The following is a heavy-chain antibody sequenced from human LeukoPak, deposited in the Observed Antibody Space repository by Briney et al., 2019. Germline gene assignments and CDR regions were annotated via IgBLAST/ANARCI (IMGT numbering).Heavy chain of an antibody. CDR2: IYYSGST. V-gene: IGHV4-39*07. Sequence: SETLSLTCTVSGGSISSSSYYGGWIRQPPGKGLEWIGSIYYSGSTYYNPSLKSRVTISVDTSKNQFSLKLSPVTAADTAVYYCARDARGVGAIGPWGQGTLVTVSS. CDR1: GGSISSSSYY. D-gene: IGHD1-26*01. CDR3: ARDARGVGAIGP. J-gene: IGHJ5*02.